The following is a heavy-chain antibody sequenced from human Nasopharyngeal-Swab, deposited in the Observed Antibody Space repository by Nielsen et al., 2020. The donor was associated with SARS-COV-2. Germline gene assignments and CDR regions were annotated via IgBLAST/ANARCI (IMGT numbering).Heavy chain of an antibody. Sequence: ASVKVSCKVSGYTLTELSMHWVRQAPGKGLEWMGGFDPEDGETIYAQKFQGRVTMTEDTSTDTAYMELSSLRSEDTAVYYRARQERGSGYSDAFDIWGQGTMVTVSS. CDR1: GYTLTELS. CDR2: FDPEDGET. CDR3: ARQERGSGYSDAFDI. J-gene: IGHJ3*02. V-gene: IGHV1-24*01. D-gene: IGHD3-22*01.